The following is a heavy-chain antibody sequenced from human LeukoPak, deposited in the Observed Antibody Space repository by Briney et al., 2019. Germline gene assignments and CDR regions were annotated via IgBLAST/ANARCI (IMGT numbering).Heavy chain of an antibody. CDR1: GFTFSSYA. CDR3: ARAEDYGMDV. V-gene: IGHV3-30-3*01. Sequence: GRSLRLSCAASGFTFSSYAMHWVRHTPGKGLEWVAVISYDGSNKYYADSVKGRFTISRDNSKNTLYLQMNSLRAEDTAVYYCARAEDYGMDVWGQGTTVTVSS. J-gene: IGHJ6*02. CDR2: ISYDGSNK.